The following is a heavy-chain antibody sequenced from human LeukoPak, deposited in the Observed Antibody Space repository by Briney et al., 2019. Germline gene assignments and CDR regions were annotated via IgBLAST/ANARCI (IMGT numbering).Heavy chain of an antibody. V-gene: IGHV4-61*02. Sequence: TLSLTCTVSGGSISSGSYYWSCIRQPAGKGLEWIGRIYSSGSTNYNPSLKSRVTISVDTSKNQFSLKLNSVTAADTAVYYCARENGANWGLVDPWGQGTLVTVSS. CDR3: ARENGANWGLVDP. CDR2: IYSSGST. J-gene: IGHJ5*02. CDR1: GGSISSGSYY. D-gene: IGHD7-27*01.